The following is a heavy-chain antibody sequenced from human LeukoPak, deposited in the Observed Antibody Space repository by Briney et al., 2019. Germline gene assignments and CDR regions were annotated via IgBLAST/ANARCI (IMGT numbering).Heavy chain of an antibody. J-gene: IGHJ6*03. V-gene: IGHV1-69*05. CDR1: GGTFSSYA. CDR2: IIPIFGTA. CDR3: ARIGAVGYYYMDV. Sequence: SVKVSCKASGGTFSSYAMSWVRQAPGQGLEWMGGIIPIFGTANYAQKFQGRVTITTDESTSTAYMELSSLRSEDTAVYYCARIGAVGYYYMDVWGKGTTVTVSS. D-gene: IGHD1-26*01.